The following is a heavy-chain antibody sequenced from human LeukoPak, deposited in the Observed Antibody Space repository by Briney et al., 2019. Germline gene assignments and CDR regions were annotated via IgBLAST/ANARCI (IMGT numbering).Heavy chain of an antibody. CDR2: IKSKTDGGTT. CDR3: TTDRHYDSSGYDY. Sequence: GGSLRLSCAASGFTFSNAWMSWVRQAPGKGLEWVGRIKSKTDGGTTDYAAPVKGRFTISRDDSKNTLYLQMNSLKTEDTAVYYCTTDRHYDSSGYDYWGQGTLVTVSS. D-gene: IGHD3-22*01. CDR1: GFTFSNAW. V-gene: IGHV3-15*01. J-gene: IGHJ4*02.